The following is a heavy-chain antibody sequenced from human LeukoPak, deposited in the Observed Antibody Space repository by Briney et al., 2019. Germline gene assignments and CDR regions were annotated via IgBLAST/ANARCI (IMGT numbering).Heavy chain of an antibody. CDR3: ARQKQSHGNFDY. CDR1: GFTVSSYA. J-gene: IGHJ4*02. Sequence: GGSLRLSCAASGFTVSSYAMHWVRQPIGKGLEWVSALGIAGDTFYPGSVKGRFTISRENAKNSLYLQMNSLRAEDTAMYYCARQKQSHGNFDYWGQGTLVTVSS. V-gene: IGHV3-13*01. CDR2: LGIAGDT. D-gene: IGHD1-26*01.